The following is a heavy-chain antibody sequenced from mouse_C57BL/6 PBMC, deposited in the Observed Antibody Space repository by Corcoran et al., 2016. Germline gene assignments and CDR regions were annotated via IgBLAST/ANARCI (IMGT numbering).Heavy chain of an antibody. CDR3: AKGECGYYGWFAY. J-gene: IGHJ3*01. CDR2: INPNNGGT. D-gene: IGHD2-3*01. CDR1: GYTFTDYY. Sequence: EVQLQQSGPELVKPGASVKISCKASGYTFTDYYMNWVKQSNGKSLEWMGDINPNNGGTSYTQKFKGKATLTVDKASSTAYMELRCLTSEDSAVYYGAKGECGYYGWFAYWGQGTLVTVSA. V-gene: IGHV1-26*01.